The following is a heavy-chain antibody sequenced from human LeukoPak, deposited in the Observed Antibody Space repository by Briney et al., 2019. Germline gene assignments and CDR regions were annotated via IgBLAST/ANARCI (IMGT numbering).Heavy chain of an antibody. Sequence: ASVKVSCKASGYTFTGYYMHWVRQAPGQGLEWMGWINPNSGDTNYAQKFQGRVTITRNTSISTAYMELSSLRSEDTAVYYCARGKSDYRHYDIDYWGQGTLVTVSS. CDR2: INPNSGDT. D-gene: IGHD3-22*01. J-gene: IGHJ4*02. CDR3: ARGKSDYRHYDIDY. CDR1: GYTFTGYY. V-gene: IGHV1-2*02.